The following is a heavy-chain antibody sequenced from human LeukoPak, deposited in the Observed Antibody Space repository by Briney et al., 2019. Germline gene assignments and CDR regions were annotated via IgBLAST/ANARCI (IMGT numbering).Heavy chain of an antibody. V-gene: IGHV1-69*01. CDR3: ASTEAVLRYFDWLFPFDY. J-gene: IGHJ4*02. CDR1: GGTFSSYA. Sequence: SVKVSYKASGGTFSSYAISWVRQAPGQGLEWMGGIIPIFGTANYAQKFQGRVTITADESTSTAYMELSSLRSEDTAVYYCASTEAVLRYFDWLFPFDYWGQGTLVTVSS. D-gene: IGHD3-9*01. CDR2: IIPIFGTA.